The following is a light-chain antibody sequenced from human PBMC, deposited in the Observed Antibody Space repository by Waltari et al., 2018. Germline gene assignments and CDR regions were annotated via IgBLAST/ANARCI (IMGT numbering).Light chain of an antibody. Sequence: QSALTQPRSVSGSPGQSVTISCTGTSSDVGTYDRVSWYQQSPGKAPKLMIYDVSNRPSAVPIPFSVSNSGNTASLPISGLQAEDEADYYCCSYAGAYTYVFGTGTKVTVL. J-gene: IGLJ1*01. CDR1: SSDVGTYDR. CDR3: CSYAGAYTYV. V-gene: IGLV2-11*01. CDR2: DVS.